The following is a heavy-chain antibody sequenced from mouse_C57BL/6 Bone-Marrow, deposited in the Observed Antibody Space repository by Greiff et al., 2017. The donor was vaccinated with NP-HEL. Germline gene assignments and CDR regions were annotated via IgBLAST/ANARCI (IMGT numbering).Heavy chain of an antibody. CDR2: ISYDGSN. Sequence: VQLKQSGPGLVKPSQSLSLTCSVTGYSITSGYYWNWIRQFPGNKLEWMGYISYDGSNNYNPSLKNRISITRDTSKNQFFLKLNSVTTEDTATYYCARDEGVYWYFDVWGTGTTVTVSS. CDR3: ARDEGVYWYFDV. V-gene: IGHV3-6*01. J-gene: IGHJ1*03. CDR1: GYSITSGYY.